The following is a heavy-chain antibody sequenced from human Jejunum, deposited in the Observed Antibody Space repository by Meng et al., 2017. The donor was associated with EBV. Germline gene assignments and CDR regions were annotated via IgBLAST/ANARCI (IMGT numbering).Heavy chain of an antibody. D-gene: IGHD1-26*01. J-gene: IGHJ4*02. CDR2: YYNSGST. V-gene: IGHV4-39*01. Sequence: SGPGRVKPTEPLSRPCTVSGGSISSSSYYWGWSRQPPGKGLEWIGTYYNSGSTYYNPSLKSRVTISVDTSKNQFSLKLISVTAADTAAYYCARQGPSGRTFDYWGQGTLVTVSS. CDR1: GGSISSSSYY. CDR3: ARQGPSGRTFDY.